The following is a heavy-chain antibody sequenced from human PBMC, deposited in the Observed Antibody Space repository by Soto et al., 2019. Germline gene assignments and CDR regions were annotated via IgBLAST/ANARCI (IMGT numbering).Heavy chain of an antibody. CDR1: GFTFSSYA. J-gene: IGHJ4*02. CDR2: ISSSGGST. CDR3: AKDLSGSHGGDY. D-gene: IGHD1-26*01. V-gene: IGHV3-23*01. Sequence: EVQLLESGGGLVQPGGSLRLSCAASGFTFSSYAMSWVRQAPGKGLEWVSAISSSGGSTYYADSVKGRFTISRDNSKNTLYLQMNSLRAEDTAVYYCAKDLSGSHGGDYWGQGTLVTVSS.